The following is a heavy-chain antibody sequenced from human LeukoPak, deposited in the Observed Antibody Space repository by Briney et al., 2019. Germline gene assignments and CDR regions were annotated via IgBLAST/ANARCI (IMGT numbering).Heavy chain of an antibody. J-gene: IGHJ6*03. CDR2: ISFSGTTM. V-gene: IGHV3-48*03. CDR1: GFTFSTYA. CDR3: ARDWVAVGGDYMDV. D-gene: IGHD2-15*01. Sequence: GGSLRLSCAASGFTFSTYAMTWVRQAPGKGLEWVSYISFSGTTMYYADSVKGRLTISRDNAENSLYLQMNSLRAEDTAVYYCARDWVAVGGDYMDVWGKGTTVTISS.